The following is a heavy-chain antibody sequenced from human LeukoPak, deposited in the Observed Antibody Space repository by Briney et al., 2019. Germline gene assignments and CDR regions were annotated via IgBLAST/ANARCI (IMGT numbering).Heavy chain of an antibody. V-gene: IGHV3-23*01. CDR3: AKFTGSGSYYNDAFDI. CDR1: GFTFSSYA. D-gene: IGHD3-10*01. J-gene: IGHJ3*02. CDR2: ISGSGGST. Sequence: GGSLRLSCAASGFTFSSYAMSWVRQAPGKGLEWVSAISGSGGSTYYADSVKGRFTISRDNSKNTLYLQMNSLRAEDTAVYYCAKFTGSGSYYNDAFDIWGQGTMVTVSS.